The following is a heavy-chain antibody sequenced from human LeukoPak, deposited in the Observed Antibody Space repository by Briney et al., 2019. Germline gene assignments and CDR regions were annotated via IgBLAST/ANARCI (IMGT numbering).Heavy chain of an antibody. V-gene: IGHV3-48*03. CDR3: ARGVTLDY. CDR1: GFTFSTYE. D-gene: IGHD2-21*02. J-gene: IGHJ4*02. Sequence: GGSLRLSCAASGFTFSTYEMNWVRQAPGKGLEWVSYISSGDNIMFYADSVKGRFIISRDNAKNSLYLQMNSMRAEDTAVYYCARGVTLDYWGQGTLVTVSS. CDR2: ISSGDNIM.